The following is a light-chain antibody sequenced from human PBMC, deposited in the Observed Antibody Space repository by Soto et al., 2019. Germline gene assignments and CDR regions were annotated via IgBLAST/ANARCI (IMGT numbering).Light chain of an antibody. CDR2: GAS. Sequence: DTVLTQSPGTLSLSPGERATLSCRASQSVGTYLAWYQQKPGQAPRLLIYGASSRATGIPDRFSGSGSGTEFTLTISSLQSEDFAVYYCQQFAGSFGGGTKVDIK. V-gene: IGKV3-20*01. J-gene: IGKJ4*02. CDR1: QSVGTY. CDR3: QQFAGS.